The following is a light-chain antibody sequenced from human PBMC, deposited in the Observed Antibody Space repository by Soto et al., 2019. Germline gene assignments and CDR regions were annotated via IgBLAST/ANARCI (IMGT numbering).Light chain of an antibody. CDR3: QQYNSYWT. CDR2: RAS. J-gene: IGKJ1*01. V-gene: IGKV1-5*03. CDR1: QSIGTW. Sequence: DIQMTQSPSTLSASVGDRVTITCRASQSIGTWLAWYQQKPGKAPNLLIFRASSLESGVPSRFSGSGSGTEFTLTISSLQPDDFATYYCQQYNSYWTFGQGTKVEI.